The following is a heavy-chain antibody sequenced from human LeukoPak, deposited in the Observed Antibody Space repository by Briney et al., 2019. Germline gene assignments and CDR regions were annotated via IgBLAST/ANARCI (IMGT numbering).Heavy chain of an antibody. J-gene: IGHJ6*02. Sequence: PGGSLRLSCAASGFTFSSYAMSWVRQAPGKGLEWVSAISGSGGSTYYADSVKGRFTISRDNSKNTLYLQMNSLRAEDTAVYYCAKDSMVRGVTIYYYYYGMDVWGQGTTVTVSS. V-gene: IGHV3-23*01. CDR1: GFTFSSYA. CDR3: AKDSMVRGVTIYYYYYGMDV. CDR2: ISGSGGST. D-gene: IGHD3-10*01.